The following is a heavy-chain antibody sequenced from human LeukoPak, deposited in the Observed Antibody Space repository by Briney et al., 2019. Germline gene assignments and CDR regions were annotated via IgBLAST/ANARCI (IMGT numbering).Heavy chain of an antibody. J-gene: IGHJ4*02. V-gene: IGHV1-18*01. Sequence: ASVKVSCKASGYTFTSSGISWVRQAPGQGLEWMGWISAYNGNTNYAQNLQGRVTMTTDTSTSTAYMELRSLRSGDTAVYYCARSREQWLSFDYWGPGTLVTVSS. D-gene: IGHD6-19*01. CDR3: ARSREQWLSFDY. CDR1: GYTFTSSG. CDR2: ISAYNGNT.